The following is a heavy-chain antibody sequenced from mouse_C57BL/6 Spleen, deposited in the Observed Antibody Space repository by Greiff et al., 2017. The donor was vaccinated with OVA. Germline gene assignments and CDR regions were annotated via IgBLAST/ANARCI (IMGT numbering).Heavy chain of an antibody. CDR3: ARRSSDYFDY. CDR2: IDPSDGYT. D-gene: IGHD3-2*02. V-gene: IGHV1-69*01. CDR1: GYTFTSYW. Sequence: QVQLQQPGAELVMPGASVKLSCKASGYTFTSYWLHWVKQRPGQGLEWIGEIDPSDGYTNYNQKFKGKSTLTVDKSSSTAYMQLSSLTSEDSAVYYCARRSSDYFDYWGQGTTLTVSS. J-gene: IGHJ2*01.